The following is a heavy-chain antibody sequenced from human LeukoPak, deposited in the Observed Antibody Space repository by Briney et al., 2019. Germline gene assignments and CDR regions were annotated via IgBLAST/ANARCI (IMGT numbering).Heavy chain of an antibody. V-gene: IGHV3-23*01. D-gene: IGHD3-3*01. CDR1: GFTFCNYA. Sequence: PGGSLRLSCAASGFTFCNYAMSWVRQAPGKGLEWVSGFSGSGGSTYYADSVKGRFIISRDNSKNTLYLQMNSLRAEDTGVYYCAKDLSWSGYSMGTNYNYGMDSWGQGTTVTVSS. CDR2: FSGSGGST. J-gene: IGHJ6*02. CDR3: AKDLSWSGYSMGTNYNYGMDS.